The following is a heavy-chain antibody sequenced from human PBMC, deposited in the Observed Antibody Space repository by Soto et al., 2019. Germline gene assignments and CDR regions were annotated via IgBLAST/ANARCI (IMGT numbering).Heavy chain of an antibody. J-gene: IGHJ4*02. CDR3: AIARCSTTNCYVPDY. Sequence: GGSLRLSCAASGFTFSTYTMSRVRRAPGKGLEWVSAISGSGASPSYADSVQGRFTISRDNPKRTLYLQMNNLRAEDTAVYYCAIARCSTTNCYVPDYWGQGTMVTVSS. CDR1: GFTFSTYT. CDR2: ISGSGASP. D-gene: IGHD2-2*01. V-gene: IGHV3-23*01.